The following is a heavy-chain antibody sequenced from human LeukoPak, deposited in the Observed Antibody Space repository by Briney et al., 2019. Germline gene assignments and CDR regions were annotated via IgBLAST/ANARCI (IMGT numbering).Heavy chain of an antibody. D-gene: IGHD2-2*01. CDR3: ARHQIVVVPAAREHYYYYGMDV. CDR2: IYPCDSDS. Sequence: GESLKISCKGSGYSFTSYWIGWVREMPGKGMEWVGIIYPCDSDSRYSPSFQGQVTISADKSISPAYLQWSSLNASDTAMYYCARHQIVVVPAAREHYYYYGMDVWGQGTTVTVSS. V-gene: IGHV5-51*01. J-gene: IGHJ6*02. CDR1: GYSFTSYW.